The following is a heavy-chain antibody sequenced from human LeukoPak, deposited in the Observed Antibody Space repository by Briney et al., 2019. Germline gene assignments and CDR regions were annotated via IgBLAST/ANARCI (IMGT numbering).Heavy chain of an antibody. V-gene: IGHV4-61*02. D-gene: IGHD3-9*01. CDR2: IYTTGST. Sequence: SESLSPTCTLAARSISAGSYYCSWIRQPAWKGLEWTGRIYTTGSTHYNPSLKTRGTISADTSKNQFSLKLSSVTAADTAVYYCARGVSYYDILTGYYDGSYYYYYMDVWGKGTTVTISS. CDR1: ARSISAGSYY. CDR3: ARGVSYYDILTGYYDGSYYYYYMDV. J-gene: IGHJ6*03.